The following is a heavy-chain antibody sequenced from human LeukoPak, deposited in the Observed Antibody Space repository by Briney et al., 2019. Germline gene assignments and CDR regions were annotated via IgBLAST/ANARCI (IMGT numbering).Heavy chain of an antibody. CDR1: GFTFNNYW. D-gene: IGHD3-10*01. CDR2: IRYDGSEK. V-gene: IGHV3-7*01. J-gene: IGHJ6*03. CDR3: ARDLIWFGESGMDV. Sequence: GGSLRLSCEASGFTFNNYWMSWVRQAPGKGLEWVANIRYDGSEKYYVDSVKGRFTISRDNAKNSLYLQMNSLTAEDTAVYYCARDLIWFGESGMDVWGKGTTVTISS.